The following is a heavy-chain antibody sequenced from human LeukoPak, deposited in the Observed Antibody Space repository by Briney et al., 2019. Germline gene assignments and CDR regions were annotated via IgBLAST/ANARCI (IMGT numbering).Heavy chain of an antibody. Sequence: EASVKVSCKASGYTFTSYAMNWVRQAPGQGLEWMGWINTNTGNPTYAQGFTGRFVFSLDTSVSTAYLQISSLKAEDTAVYYCARRGIQLWSDAFDIWGQGTMVTVSS. J-gene: IGHJ3*02. D-gene: IGHD5-18*01. CDR3: ARRGIQLWSDAFDI. CDR1: GYTFTSYA. CDR2: INTNTGNP. V-gene: IGHV7-4-1*02.